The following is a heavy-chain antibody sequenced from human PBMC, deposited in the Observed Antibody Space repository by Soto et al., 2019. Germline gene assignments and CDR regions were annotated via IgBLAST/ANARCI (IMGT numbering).Heavy chain of an antibody. CDR1: GGSISSSSYY. Sequence: SETLSLTCTVFGGSISSSSYYWGWIRQPPGKGLEWIGSIYYSGSTYYNPSLKSRVTISVDTSKNQFSLKLSSVTAADTAVYYCARLRFWSGYYTFDYWGQGTLVTVSS. CDR3: ARLRFWSGYYTFDY. J-gene: IGHJ4*02. CDR2: IYYSGST. D-gene: IGHD3-3*01. V-gene: IGHV4-39*01.